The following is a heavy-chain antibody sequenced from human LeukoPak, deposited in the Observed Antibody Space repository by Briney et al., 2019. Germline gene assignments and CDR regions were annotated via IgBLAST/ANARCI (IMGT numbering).Heavy chain of an antibody. CDR1: GYTFTSYY. Sequence: GASVKVSCRASGYTFTSYYMHWVRQAPGQGLEWMGIINPSGGSTSYAQKFQGRVTMTRDTSTSTVYMELSSLRSEDTAVYYCARVPSYCGGDCYSDAFDIWGQGTMVTVSS. J-gene: IGHJ3*02. D-gene: IGHD2-21*01. CDR2: INPSGGST. CDR3: ARVPSYCGGDCYSDAFDI. V-gene: IGHV1-46*01.